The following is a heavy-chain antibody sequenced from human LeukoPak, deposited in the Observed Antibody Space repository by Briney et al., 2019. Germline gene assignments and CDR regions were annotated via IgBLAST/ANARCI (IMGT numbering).Heavy chain of an antibody. J-gene: IGHJ4*02. V-gene: IGHV4-30-4*02. CDR2: IYYSGGT. D-gene: IGHD3-10*01. CDR3: ARVYASGSDI. Sequence: SETLSLTCKVSGGSISSFSRGNYHWSWIRQPPGKGLEWIGYIYYSGGTYYNPSLKSRATMSVDTSTNQFPLELNSVTAADTAVYYCARVYASGSDIWGQGTLVTVSS. CDR1: GGSISSFSRGNYH.